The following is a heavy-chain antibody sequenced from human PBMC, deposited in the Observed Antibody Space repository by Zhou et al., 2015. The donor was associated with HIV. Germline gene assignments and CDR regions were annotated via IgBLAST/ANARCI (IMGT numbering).Heavy chain of an antibody. CDR1: GYTFTNYG. D-gene: IGHD7-27*01. J-gene: IGHJ6*02. Sequence: QVQLVQSGAEVKKPGASVRVSCKASGYTFTNYGISWVRQAPGQGLEWMGWISAYNGNTNFAQKLQGRVTMTTDTSTSTAYMELRSLRSDDTAVYYCARDLGIGDHYYGMDVWGQGTTVTVSS. CDR2: ISAYNGNT. V-gene: IGHV1-18*01. CDR3: ARDLGIGDHYYGMDV.